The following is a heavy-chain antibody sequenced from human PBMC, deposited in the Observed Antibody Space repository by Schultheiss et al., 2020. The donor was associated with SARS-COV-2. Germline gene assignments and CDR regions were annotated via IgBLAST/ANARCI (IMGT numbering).Heavy chain of an antibody. D-gene: IGHD4-23*01. CDR3: AKVSSVGTVERHFDY. CDR1: GFTFSSYA. V-gene: IGHV3-23*01. J-gene: IGHJ4*02. CDR2: ISGSGGST. Sequence: GESLKISCAASGFTFSSYAMSWVRQAPGKGLEWVSAISGSGGSTYYADSVKGRFTISRDNSKNTLYLQMNSLRAEDTAVYYCAKVSSVGTVERHFDYWGQGTLVTVSS.